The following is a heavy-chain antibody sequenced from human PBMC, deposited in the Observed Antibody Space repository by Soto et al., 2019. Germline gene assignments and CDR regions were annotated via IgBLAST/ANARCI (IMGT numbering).Heavy chain of an antibody. D-gene: IGHD1-26*01. V-gene: IGHV1-18*04. CDR2: ISAYNGNT. Sequence: VQLVQSGAEVKKPGASVKVSCKASGYTFTSYGISWVRQAPGQGLEWMGWISAYNGNTNYAQKLQGRVTMTTDTSTSTAYMELRSLRSDDTAVYYCARDGVGATTSSYYYYYGMDVWGQGTTVTVSS. CDR3: ARDGVGATTSSYYYYYGMDV. J-gene: IGHJ6*02. CDR1: GYTFTSYG.